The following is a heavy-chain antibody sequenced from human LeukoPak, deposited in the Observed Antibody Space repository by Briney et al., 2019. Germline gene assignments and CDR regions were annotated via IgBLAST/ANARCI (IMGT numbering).Heavy chain of an antibody. CDR2: IYHSGST. CDR3: ARDSRPLYYYMDV. D-gene: IGHD2-2*01. J-gene: IGHJ6*03. V-gene: IGHV4-38-2*02. Sequence: SETLSLTCTVSGYSISSGYYWGWIRQPPGKELEWIGSIYHSGSTYYNPSLKSRVTISIDTSKNQFSLKLSSVTAADTAVYYCARDSRPLYYYMDVWGKGTTVTVSS. CDR1: GYSISSGYY.